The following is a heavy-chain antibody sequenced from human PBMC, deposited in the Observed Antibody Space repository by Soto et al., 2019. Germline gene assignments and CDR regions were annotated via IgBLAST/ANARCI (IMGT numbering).Heavy chain of an antibody. D-gene: IGHD1-26*01. CDR2: ISAYNGNT. J-gene: IGHJ4*02. Sequence: ASVKVSCKASGYTFTSYGISWVRQAPGQGLEWMGWISAYNGNTNYAQKLQGRVTMTTDTSTSTAYMELRSLRSDDTAVYYCARDLRWEPRGDFDYWGQGTLVTVSS. CDR1: GYTFTSYG. CDR3: ARDLRWEPRGDFDY. V-gene: IGHV1-18*01.